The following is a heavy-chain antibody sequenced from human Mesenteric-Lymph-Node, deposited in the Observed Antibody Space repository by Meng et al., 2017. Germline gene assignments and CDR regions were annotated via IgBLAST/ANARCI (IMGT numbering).Heavy chain of an antibody. CDR2: INHSGST. Sequence: GSLRLSCAVYGGSFSGYYWSWIRQPPGKGLEWIGEINHSGSTNYNPSLKSRVTISVDTSKNQFSLKLSSVTAADTAVYYCARGLLSPGYWGQGTLVTVSS. J-gene: IGHJ4*02. CDR3: ARGLLSPGY. V-gene: IGHV4-34*01. D-gene: IGHD3-10*01. CDR1: GGSFSGYY.